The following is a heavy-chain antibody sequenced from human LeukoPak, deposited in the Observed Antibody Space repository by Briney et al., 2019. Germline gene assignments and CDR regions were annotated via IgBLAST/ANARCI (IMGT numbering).Heavy chain of an antibody. CDR3: AELGITMIGGV. D-gene: IGHD3-10*02. J-gene: IGHJ6*04. CDR2: ISSSRSYI. V-gene: IGHV3-21*01. CDR1: GFTFSSYS. Sequence: GGSLRLSCAASGFTFSSYSMNWVRQAPGKGLEWVSFISSSRSYIYYADSVKGRFTISRDNAKNSLYLQMNSLRAEDTAVYYCAELGITMIGGVRGKGTTVTISS.